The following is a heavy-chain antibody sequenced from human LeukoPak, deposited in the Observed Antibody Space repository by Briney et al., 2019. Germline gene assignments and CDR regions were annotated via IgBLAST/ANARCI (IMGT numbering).Heavy chain of an antibody. CDR2: INPNSGGT. J-gene: IGHJ5*02. Sequence: ASVKVSCKASGGTFSSYAISWVRQAPGQGLEWMGWINPNSGGTNYAQKFQGRVTMTRDTSISTAYMELSRLRSDDTAVYYCARGPHRRTYDRDNWFDPWGQGTLVTVSS. V-gene: IGHV1-2*02. D-gene: IGHD3-3*01. CDR1: GGTFSSYA. CDR3: ARGPHRRTYDRDNWFDP.